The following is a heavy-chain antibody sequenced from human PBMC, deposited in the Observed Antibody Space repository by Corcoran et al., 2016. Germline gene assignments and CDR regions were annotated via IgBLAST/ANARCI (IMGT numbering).Heavy chain of an antibody. CDR3: ARDQRLAVPVAMVYGMEV. CDR1: GYAFTSYY. J-gene: IGHJ6*02. D-gene: IGHD2-2*01. Sequence: QVQLLQSGAEVKKPGASVKVSCKASGYAFTSYYMHWVRQAPGQGLEWMGIINPSGGSTSYAQKFQGRVTMTRDTSTSTVYMELSSLRSEDTAASYCARDQRLAVPVAMVYGMEVWGQATTVTVSS. V-gene: IGHV1-46*01. CDR2: INPSGGST.